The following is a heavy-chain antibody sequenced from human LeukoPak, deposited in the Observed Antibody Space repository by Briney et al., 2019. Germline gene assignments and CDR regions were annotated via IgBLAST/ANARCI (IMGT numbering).Heavy chain of an antibody. V-gene: IGHV3-74*01. CDR1: GFTFSSYW. J-gene: IGHJ3*02. CDR2: INSDGSST. D-gene: IGHD3-16*02. Sequence: GGSLRLSCAASGFTFSSYWMHWVSQAPGKGLVWVSRINSDGSSTSYADSVKGRFTISRDNAKNTLYLQMNSLRAEDTAVYYCARGRWYDCVWGSYRQDAFDIWGQGAMVTVSS. CDR3: ARGRWYDCVWGSYRQDAFDI.